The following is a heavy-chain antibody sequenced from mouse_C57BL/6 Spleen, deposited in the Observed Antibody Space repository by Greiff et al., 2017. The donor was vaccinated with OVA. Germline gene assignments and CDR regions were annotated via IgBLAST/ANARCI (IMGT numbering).Heavy chain of an antibody. V-gene: IGHV1-61*01. CDR3: ARSPYYGSSPYWYFDV. D-gene: IGHD1-1*01. J-gene: IGHJ1*03. CDR2: IYPSDSET. CDR1: GYTFTSYW. Sequence: QVQLQQPGAELVRPGSSVKLSCKASGYTFTSYWMDWVKQRPGQGLEWIGNIYPSDSETHYNQKFKDKAPLTVAKSSSTAYMQLSSLTSEDSAVYYCARSPYYGSSPYWYFDVWGTGTTVTVAS.